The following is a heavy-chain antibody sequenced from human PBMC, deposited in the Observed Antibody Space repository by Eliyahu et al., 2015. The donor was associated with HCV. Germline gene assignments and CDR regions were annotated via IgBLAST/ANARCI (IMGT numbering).Heavy chain of an antibody. V-gene: IGHV4-59*01. CDR2: IYHSGDT. D-gene: IGHD1-1*01. J-gene: IGHJ4*02. Sequence: QVQLQESGPGMVKTSETLSLTCTVSGGSITSYYWTWIRQSPGKGLEWIGYIYHSGDTRYNPSLKTRATISLDTSENQISLKVRSVTAADSAVYYCARAKTGTTIGYFFDNWGQGTLVTVSS. CDR1: GGSITSYY. CDR3: ARAKTGTTIGYFFDN.